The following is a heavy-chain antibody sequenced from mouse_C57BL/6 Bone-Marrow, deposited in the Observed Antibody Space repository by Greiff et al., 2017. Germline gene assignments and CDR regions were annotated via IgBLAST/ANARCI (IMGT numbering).Heavy chain of an antibody. CDR2: FHPYNDDT. Sequence: VQLQQSGAELVKPGASVKMSCKASGYTFTTYPIEWMKQNPGKSLEWIGHFHPYNDDTKYNEKFKGKATLTVEKSSSTAYLELSRLTSDDSAVYYCARAGYGSNYYAMDYWGQGTSVTVS. CDR1: GYTFTTYP. D-gene: IGHD2-10*02. V-gene: IGHV1-47*01. J-gene: IGHJ4*01. CDR3: ARAGYGSNYYAMDY.